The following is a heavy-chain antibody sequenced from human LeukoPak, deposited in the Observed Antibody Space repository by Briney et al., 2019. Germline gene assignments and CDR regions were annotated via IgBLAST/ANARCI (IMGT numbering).Heavy chain of an antibody. CDR3: AKTSVAGHYYYYYMDV. D-gene: IGHD6-19*01. J-gene: IGHJ6*03. CDR1: GFTFYDYA. V-gene: IGHV3-9*01. CDR2: ISWNSGSI. Sequence: GGSLRLSCAASGFTFYDYAMHWVRHAPGKGLEWVSGISWNSGSIGYADSVKGRFTISRDNAKNSLYLQMNSLRAGDTALYYCAKTSVAGHYYYYYMDVWGKGTTVTVSS.